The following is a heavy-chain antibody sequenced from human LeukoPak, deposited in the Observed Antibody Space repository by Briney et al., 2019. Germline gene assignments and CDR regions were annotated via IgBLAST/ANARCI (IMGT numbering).Heavy chain of an antibody. J-gene: IGHJ5*02. CDR3: ARHLLSPPFDP. CDR1: GGSLSSGSYY. V-gene: IGHV4-39*01. Sequence: SQTLPLTCIVSGGSLSSGSYYWSWIRQPAGRGLEWIGSIYYSGSTYYNPSLKSRVTISVDTSKNQFSLKLSSVTAADTAVYYCARHLLSPPFDPWGQGTLVTVST. CDR2: IYYSGST.